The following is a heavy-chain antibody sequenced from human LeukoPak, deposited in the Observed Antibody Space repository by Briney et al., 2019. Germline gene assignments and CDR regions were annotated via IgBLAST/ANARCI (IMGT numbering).Heavy chain of an antibody. CDR2: IWYDGSNK. V-gene: IGHV3-33*06. D-gene: IGHD4-23*01. CDR3: AKGQGGNYYFDY. Sequence: GSLRLSCAASGFTFSSYGMHRVRQAPGKGLEWVAVIWYDGSNKYYADSVKGRFTISRDNSKNTLYLQMNSLRAEDTAVYYCAKGQGGNYYFDYWGQGTLVTVSS. CDR1: GFTFSSYG. J-gene: IGHJ4*02.